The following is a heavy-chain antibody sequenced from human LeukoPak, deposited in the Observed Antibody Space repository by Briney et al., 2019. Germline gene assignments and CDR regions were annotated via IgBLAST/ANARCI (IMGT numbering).Heavy chain of an antibody. J-gene: IGHJ5*02. V-gene: IGHV1-46*01. CDR3: ARGGVKGGGIAARPQNWFDP. CDR2: INPSGGST. D-gene: IGHD6-6*01. Sequence: ASVKVSCKASGYTFTSYYMHWVRQAPGQGLEWMGIINPSGGSTSYAQKFQGRVTMTRDMSTSTVYMELSSLRSEDTAVYYCARGGVKGGGIAARPQNWFDPWGQGTLVTVSS. CDR1: GYTFTSYY.